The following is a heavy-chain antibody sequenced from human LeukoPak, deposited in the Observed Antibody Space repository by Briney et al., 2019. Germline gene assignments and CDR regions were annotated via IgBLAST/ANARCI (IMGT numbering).Heavy chain of an antibody. CDR1: GFTFYDYA. D-gene: IGHD5-18*01. CDR3: AKGVGEQLWYAFGI. CDR2: ISWNSGSI. Sequence: GGSLRLSCAASGFTFYDYAMHWVRHAPGKGLEWVSGISWNSGSIGYADSVKGRFTISRDNAKNSLYLQMNSLRAEDTALYYCAKGVGEQLWYAFGIWGQGTMVTVSS. V-gene: IGHV3-9*01. J-gene: IGHJ3*02.